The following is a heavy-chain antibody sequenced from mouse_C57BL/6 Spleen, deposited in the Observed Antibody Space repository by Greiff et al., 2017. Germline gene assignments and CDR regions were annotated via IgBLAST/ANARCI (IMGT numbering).Heavy chain of an antibody. Sequence: VKLVESGPELVKPGASVKISCKASGYAFSSSWMNWVKQRPGKGLEWIGRIYPGDGDTNYNGKFKGKATLTADKSSSTAYMQLSSLTSEDSAVYFCARVMAPGAMDYWGQGTSVTVSS. J-gene: IGHJ4*01. CDR2: IYPGDGDT. CDR1: GYAFSSSW. V-gene: IGHV1-82*01. CDR3: ARVMAPGAMDY.